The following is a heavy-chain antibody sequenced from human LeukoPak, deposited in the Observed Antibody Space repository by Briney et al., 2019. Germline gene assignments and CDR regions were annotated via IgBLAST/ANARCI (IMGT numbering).Heavy chain of an antibody. D-gene: IGHD3-22*01. V-gene: IGHV1-8*03. CDR2: MNPNSGNT. CDR3: ARGLDYYDSSGYFIKGPIDY. CDR1: GYTFTSYD. J-gene: IGHJ4*02. Sequence: ASVKVSCKASGYTFTSYDINWVRQATGQGLEWMGWMNPNSGNTGYAQKFQGRVTITRNTSIGTAYMELSSLRSEDTAVYYCARGLDYYDSSGYFIKGPIDYWGQGTLVTVSS.